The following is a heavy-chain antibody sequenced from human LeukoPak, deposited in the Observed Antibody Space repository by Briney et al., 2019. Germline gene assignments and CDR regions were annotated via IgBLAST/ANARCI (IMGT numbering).Heavy chain of an antibody. CDR3: ARDLYYYGSGSIDAFDI. CDR1: GGTFSSYA. Sequence: SVKVSCKASGGTFSSYAISWVRQAPGQGLEWMGGIIPIFGTANYAQKFQGRVTITADESTSTAYMELSSLRSEDTAVYYCARDLYYYGSGSIDAFDIRGQGTMVTVSS. CDR2: IIPIFGTA. V-gene: IGHV1-69*01. J-gene: IGHJ3*02. D-gene: IGHD3-10*01.